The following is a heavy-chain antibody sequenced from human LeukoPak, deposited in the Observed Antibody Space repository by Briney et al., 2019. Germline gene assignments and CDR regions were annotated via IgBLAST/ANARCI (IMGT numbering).Heavy chain of an antibody. CDR3: AKDRVNFDSSGYLPNSLEH. V-gene: IGHV3-30*18. J-gene: IGHJ1*01. CDR2: ISSDGSNK. Sequence: GGSLRLSCAASGFTFSSYGMHWVRQAPGKGLEWVAVISSDGSNKYYADSVKGRFTISRDNSKNTLYLQMNSLRAEDTAVYYCAKDRVNFDSSGYLPNSLEHWGQGTLVTVSS. D-gene: IGHD3-22*01. CDR1: GFTFSSYG.